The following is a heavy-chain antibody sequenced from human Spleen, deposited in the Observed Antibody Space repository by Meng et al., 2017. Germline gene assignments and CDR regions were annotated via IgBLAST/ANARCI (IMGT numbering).Heavy chain of an antibody. CDR3: AKDGGYDSSGT. Sequence: QVQVVQSGAGVKRPGASVQVSCKASHYTFTGYGVGWFRQAPGKGLEWMAWLGAHDGDTSHAPRFQGRVTVTADRPTATAYMELSSLTFEDTAVYYCAKDGGYDSSGTWGQGTLVTVSS. J-gene: IGHJ4*02. CDR2: LGAHDGDT. V-gene: IGHV1-18*01. D-gene: IGHD3-22*01. CDR1: HYTFTGYG.